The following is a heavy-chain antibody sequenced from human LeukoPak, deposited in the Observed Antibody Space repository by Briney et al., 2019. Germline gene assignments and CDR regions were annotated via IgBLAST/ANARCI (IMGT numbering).Heavy chain of an antibody. J-gene: IGHJ4*02. CDR1: GYTFTSYG. CDR3: ARVATVAVAGEWRLDY. CDR2: ISAYNGNT. V-gene: IGHV1-18*01. Sequence: ASVKVSCKASGYTFTSYGISWVRQAPGQGLEWMGWISAYNGNTNYAQKLQGRVTMTTDTSTSTAYMELRSLRSDDTAVYYCARVATVAVAGEWRLDYWGQGTLVTVSS. D-gene: IGHD6-19*01.